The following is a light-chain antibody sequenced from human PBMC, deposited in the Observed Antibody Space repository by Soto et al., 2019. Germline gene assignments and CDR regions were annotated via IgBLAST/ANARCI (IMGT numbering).Light chain of an antibody. V-gene: IGKV1-5*03. CDR2: QAS. J-gene: IGKJ1*01. Sequence: DIQMTQSPSTLSASVGDRVTITCRASQSISTWLAWYQQKPGKAPKLLIYQASSLESGVPSRFGGSGSGTEFTLTISSLQPDDFATYYCQQYNSWSTWTFGQGTKVEIK. CDR3: QQYNSWSTWT. CDR1: QSISTW.